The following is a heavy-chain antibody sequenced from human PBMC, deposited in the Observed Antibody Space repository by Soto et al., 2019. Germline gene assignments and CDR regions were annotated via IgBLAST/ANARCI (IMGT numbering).Heavy chain of an antibody. V-gene: IGHV3-74*01. CDR1: GFTFSNSW. CDR3: ADSWLPTSY. J-gene: IGHJ4*02. D-gene: IGHD3-10*01. Sequence: PGGSLRLSCAASGFTFSNSWMHWVRQVSGKGLEWVSRINADGTSTSYADSVKGRFTISRDNAKSTLYLQMNSLTVEDGAVYYCADSWLPTSYWGPGTLVTVSS. CDR2: INADGTST.